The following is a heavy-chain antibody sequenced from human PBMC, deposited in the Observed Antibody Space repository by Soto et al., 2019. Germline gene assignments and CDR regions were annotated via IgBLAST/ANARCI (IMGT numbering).Heavy chain of an antibody. D-gene: IGHD3-22*01. Sequence: GASVKVSCKASGYTFFSYAISWVRQARGQGLEWMGWISGYNGHTNYAQNFQGRLTLTTDPSTSTAYMELRSLRSDDTAVYYCARHHGTMTADNWLDPSGQGPHVTVSS. CDR2: ISGYNGHT. V-gene: IGHV1-18*01. CDR3: ARHHGTMTADNWLDP. CDR1: GYTFFSYA. J-gene: IGHJ5*02.